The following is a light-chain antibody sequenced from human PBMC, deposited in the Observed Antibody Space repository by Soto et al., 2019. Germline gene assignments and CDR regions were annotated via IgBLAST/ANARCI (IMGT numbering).Light chain of an antibody. J-gene: IGKJ2*01. CDR2: GAS. CDR3: QQYGSSPYT. CDR1: QSVSSSY. V-gene: IGKV3-20*01. Sequence: EIVLTQSPGTLCLSPGERATLSCRASQSVSSSYLAWYQQKPGQAPRLLIYGASSRATGIPDRFSGSGSGTDFTLTISRLEPEDFAVYYCQQYGSSPYTFGQGTKVDIK.